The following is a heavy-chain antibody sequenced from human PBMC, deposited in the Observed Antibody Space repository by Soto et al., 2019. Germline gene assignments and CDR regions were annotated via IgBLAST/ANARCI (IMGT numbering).Heavy chain of an antibody. J-gene: IGHJ4*02. Sequence: GGSLRLSCAASGFTFSSYSMNWVRQAPGKGLDWVSSISGSGATTYYTNSVKGRFTISRDNSKNTVYLQMNSLRAEDTAVYYYAKGSRGYTGYVFDYWGQGALVTVSS. CDR3: AKGSRGYTGYVFDY. CDR2: ISGSGATT. D-gene: IGHD5-12*01. V-gene: IGHV3-23*01. CDR1: GFTFSSYS.